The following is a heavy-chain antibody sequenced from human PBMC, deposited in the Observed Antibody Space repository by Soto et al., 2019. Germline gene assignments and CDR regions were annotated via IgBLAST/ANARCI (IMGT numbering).Heavy chain of an antibody. Sequence: GGSLRLSCAASGFTFSDYYMGWVRQAPGKGLEWISFVDRTGSPLFYADSVKGRFTISRDNDKNTLYLQLGSLRVEDTAMYYCTRRPRPSSSGTGAYWGPGTQVTVSS. CDR2: VDRTGSPL. D-gene: IGHD1-26*01. CDR3: TRRPRPSSSGTGAY. CDR1: GFTFSDYY. V-gene: IGHV3-11*04. J-gene: IGHJ4*02.